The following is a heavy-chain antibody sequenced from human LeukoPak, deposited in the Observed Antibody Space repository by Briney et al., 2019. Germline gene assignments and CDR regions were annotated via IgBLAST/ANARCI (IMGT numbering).Heavy chain of an antibody. CDR1: GFTFSNYA. J-gene: IGHJ4*02. CDR3: ARGSTSTWYDY. V-gene: IGHV3-23*01. D-gene: IGHD6-13*01. CDR2: IGGSGNNI. Sequence: GGSLRLSCAASGFTFSNYAMSWVRQAPGKGLEWVSLIGGSGNNIYYADSVKGRFTISRDNSKNTLYLQMNSLRAEDTAVYYCARGSTSTWYDYWGQGVLVTVSS.